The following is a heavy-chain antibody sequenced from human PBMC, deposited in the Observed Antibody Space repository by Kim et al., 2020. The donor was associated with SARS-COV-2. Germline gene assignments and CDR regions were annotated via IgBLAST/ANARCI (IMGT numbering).Heavy chain of an antibody. CDR2: ST. Sequence: STYYADSVKGRFTIARDNSKNTLYLQMNSVRAEDTAVYYCARLEVGALDYWGQGTLVTVSS. J-gene: IGHJ4*02. D-gene: IGHD1-26*01. V-gene: IGHV3-53*01. CDR3: ARLEVGALDY.